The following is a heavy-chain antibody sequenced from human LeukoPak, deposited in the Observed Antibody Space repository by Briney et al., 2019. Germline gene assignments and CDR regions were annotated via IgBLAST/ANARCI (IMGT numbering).Heavy chain of an antibody. V-gene: IGHV1-2*06. CDR3: ARADTAMVRPDY. CDR2: INPNSGGT. Sequence: GASVKVSCKASGYTFSSYYMHWVRQAPGQGLEWMGRINPNSGGTNYAQKFQGRVTMTRDTSISTAYMELSRLRSDDTAVYYCARADTAMVRPDYWGQGTLVTVSS. J-gene: IGHJ4*02. D-gene: IGHD5-18*01. CDR1: GYTFSSYY.